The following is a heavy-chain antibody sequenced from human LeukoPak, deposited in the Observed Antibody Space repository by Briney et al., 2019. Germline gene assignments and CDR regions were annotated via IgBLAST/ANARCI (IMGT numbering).Heavy chain of an antibody. Sequence: GGSLRLSCAPSGFTFINFRMDWVRHAPGEGREWVSSISTSRSYTYYTDSVKGRFTISRDNAKNSLYLQMNSLRAEDTAVYYCARDGDYYGSGSYRDGFDIWGQGTMVTVSS. J-gene: IGHJ3*02. D-gene: IGHD3-10*01. V-gene: IGHV3-21*01. CDR2: ISTSRSYT. CDR3: ARDGDYYGSGSYRDGFDI. CDR1: GFTFINFR.